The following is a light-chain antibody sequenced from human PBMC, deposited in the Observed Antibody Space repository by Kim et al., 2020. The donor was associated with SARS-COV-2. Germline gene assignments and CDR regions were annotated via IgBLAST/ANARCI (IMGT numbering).Light chain of an antibody. CDR3: QQSYSTPHT. J-gene: IGKJ2*01. Sequence: SAAVGDRVTTTCRASQSISIYLNWHQQNPENAPKLLIYAASSLQNVVQARFSGSGSGTDFTLTIISLQPQDFATYYCQQSYSTPHTFGQVTKLEI. CDR2: AAS. V-gene: IGKV1-39*01. CDR1: QSISIY.